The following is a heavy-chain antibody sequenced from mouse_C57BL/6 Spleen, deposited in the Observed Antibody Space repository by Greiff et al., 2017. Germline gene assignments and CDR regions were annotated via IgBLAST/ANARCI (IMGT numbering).Heavy chain of an antibody. D-gene: IGHD1-1*01. CDR3: AREGDYYEGSYAMDY. Sequence: VQLQQPDAELVKPGASVKISCKVSGYTFTDHTIHWMKQRPEQGLEWIGYIYPRDGSTKYNEKFKGKATLTADKSSSTAYMQLNSLTSEDSAVYFCAREGDYYEGSYAMDYWGQGTSVTVSS. V-gene: IGHV1-78*01. CDR2: IYPRDGST. J-gene: IGHJ4*01. CDR1: GYTFTDHT.